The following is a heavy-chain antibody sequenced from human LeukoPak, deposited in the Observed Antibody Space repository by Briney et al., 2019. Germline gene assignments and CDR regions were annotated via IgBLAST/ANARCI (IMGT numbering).Heavy chain of an antibody. CDR3: ASPSPFYGSGTDAFDI. Sequence: PSETLSLTCTVSGGSISSGDYYWSWIRQPPGKGLEWIGYIYYSGSTYYNPSLKSRVTISVDTSKNQFSLKLSSVTAADTAVYYCASPSPFYGSGTDAFDIWGQGTMVTVSS. CDR2: IYYSGST. V-gene: IGHV4-30-4*01. J-gene: IGHJ3*02. CDR1: GGSISSGDYY. D-gene: IGHD3-10*01.